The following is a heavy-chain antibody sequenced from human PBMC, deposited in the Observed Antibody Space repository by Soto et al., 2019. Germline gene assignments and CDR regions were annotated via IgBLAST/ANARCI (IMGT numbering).Heavy chain of an antibody. CDR3: ARHEPDIVVVPAKRKRGNWFDP. D-gene: IGHD2-2*01. J-gene: IGHJ5*02. V-gene: IGHV4-39*01. CDR1: GGSMSSSSYY. Sequence: PSETLSLTCTVSGGSMSSSSYYWGWIRQPPGKGLEWIGSIYYSGSTYYNPSLKSRVTISVDTSKNQFSLKLSSVTAADTAVYHCARHEPDIVVVPAKRKRGNWFDPWGQGTLVTVSS. CDR2: IYYSGST.